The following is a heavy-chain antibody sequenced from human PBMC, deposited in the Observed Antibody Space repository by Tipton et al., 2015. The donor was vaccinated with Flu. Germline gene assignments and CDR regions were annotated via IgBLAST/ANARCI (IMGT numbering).Heavy chain of an antibody. Sequence: TLSLTCTVSGGSISSSSHYWGWIRQPPGKGLEWIGSIYHSGSTYYNPSLKSRVTISVDTSKNQFSLKLSSVTAADTAVYYCARHGKDTGDYLASFDIWGQGTMVTVSS. CDR3: ARHGKDTGDYLASFDI. V-gene: IGHV4-39*01. CDR2: IYHSGST. CDR1: GGSISSSSHY. J-gene: IGHJ3*02. D-gene: IGHD7-27*01.